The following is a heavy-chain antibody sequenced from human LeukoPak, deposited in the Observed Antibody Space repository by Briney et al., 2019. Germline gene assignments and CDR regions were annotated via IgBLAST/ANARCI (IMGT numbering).Heavy chain of an antibody. D-gene: IGHD4-17*01. CDR1: GGSFSGYY. J-gene: IGHJ6*03. CDR2: INHSGST. Sequence: PSETLSLTCAVYGGSFSGYYWSWIRQPPGKGLEWIGEINHSGSTNYNPSLKSRVTISVDTSKNQFSLKLSSVTAADTAVYYCARTLYGDYPYYYYYYMDVWGKGTTVTISS. CDR3: ARTLYGDYPYYYYYYMDV. V-gene: IGHV4-34*01.